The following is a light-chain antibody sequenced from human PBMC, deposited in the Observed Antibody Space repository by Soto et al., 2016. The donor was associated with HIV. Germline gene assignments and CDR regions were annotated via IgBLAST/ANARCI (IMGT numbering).Light chain of an antibody. Sequence: DIQMTQSPSSLSASVGDRVTITCQASQDISNYLNWYQQKPGKAPKLLIYDASNLETGVPSRFSGSGSGTDFTFTISSLQPEDIATYYCQQYDNLPRITFGPGTKVISN. V-gene: IGKV1-33*01. CDR1: QDISNY. J-gene: IGKJ3*01. CDR3: QQYDNLPRIT. CDR2: DAS.